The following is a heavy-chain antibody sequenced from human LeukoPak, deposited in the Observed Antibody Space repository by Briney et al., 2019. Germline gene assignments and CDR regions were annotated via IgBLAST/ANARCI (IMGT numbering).Heavy chain of an antibody. CDR1: GFTFSSYA. CDR3: ARERYYYDSSGPYVSY. Sequence: GGSLRLSCAASGFTFSSYAMSWVRQAPGKGLEWVSAISGSGGSTYYADSVKGRFTISRDNSKNTLYLQMNSLRAEDTAVYYCARERYYYDSSGPYVSYWGQGTLVTVSS. CDR2: ISGSGGST. J-gene: IGHJ4*02. D-gene: IGHD3-22*01. V-gene: IGHV3-23*01.